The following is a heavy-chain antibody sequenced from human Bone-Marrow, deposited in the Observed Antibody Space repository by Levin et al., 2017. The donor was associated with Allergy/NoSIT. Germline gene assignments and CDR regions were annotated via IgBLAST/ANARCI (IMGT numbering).Heavy chain of an antibody. CDR3: ARGAAAAGLNYFDY. J-gene: IGHJ4*02. CDR2: INPNSDSA. CDR1: GYTFTDYY. D-gene: IGHD6-13*01. Sequence: WASVKVSCKASGYTFTDYYMHWVRQAPGQGLEWMGWINPNSDSALYAQKFQGRVTMTRDTSITTVYMELNRLRSDDTAVYYCARGAAAAGLNYFDYWGQGTLVTVSS. V-gene: IGHV1-2*02.